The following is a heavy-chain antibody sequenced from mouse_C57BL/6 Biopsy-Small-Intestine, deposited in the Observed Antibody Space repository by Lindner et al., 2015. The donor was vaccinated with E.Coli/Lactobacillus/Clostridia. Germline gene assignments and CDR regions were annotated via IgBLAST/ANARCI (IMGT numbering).Heavy chain of an antibody. CDR3: ARDSVITTVVAPYYFDY. V-gene: IGHV1-82*01. CDR2: IYPGDGDT. D-gene: IGHD1-1*01. Sequence: VQLQESGPELVKPGASVKISCKASGYAFSSSWMNWVKQRPGKGLEWIGRIYPGDGDTNYNGKFKGKATLTADKSSSTAYMQLSSLTSEDSAVYFCARDSVITTVVAPYYFDYWGQGTTLTVSS. CDR1: GYAFSSSW. J-gene: IGHJ2*01.